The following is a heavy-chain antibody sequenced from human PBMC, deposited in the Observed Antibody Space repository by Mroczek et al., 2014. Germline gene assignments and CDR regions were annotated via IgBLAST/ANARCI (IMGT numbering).Heavy chain of an antibody. Sequence: VQLLETGAEVKKPGSSVKVSCKASGGTFSSYAISWVRQAPGQGLEWMGGIIPIFGTANYAQKFQGRVTITADESTSTAYMELSSLRSEDTAVYYCARDPGIRGYSYAHYYYYYYMDVWGKGTTVTVSS. V-gene: IGHV1-69*01. D-gene: IGHD5-18*01. CDR1: GGTFSSYA. J-gene: IGHJ6*03. CDR2: IIPIFGTA. CDR3: ARDPGIRGYSYAHYYYYYYMDV.